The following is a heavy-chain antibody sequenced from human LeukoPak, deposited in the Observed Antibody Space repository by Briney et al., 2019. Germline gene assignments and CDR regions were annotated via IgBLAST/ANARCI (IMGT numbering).Heavy chain of an antibody. CDR3: ARYRGTYGYYFDY. J-gene: IGHJ4*02. V-gene: IGHV4-61*02. CDR1: GGSISSTSYY. CDR2: IYTSGNP. Sequence: SQTLSLTCTVSGGSISSTSYYWSWIRQPAGKGLEWLGRIYTSGNPNYSPSLKSRATISLDTSKNQFSLKLTSVTAADTAVYYCARYRGTYGYYFDYWGQGKLVIVSS. D-gene: IGHD5-24*01.